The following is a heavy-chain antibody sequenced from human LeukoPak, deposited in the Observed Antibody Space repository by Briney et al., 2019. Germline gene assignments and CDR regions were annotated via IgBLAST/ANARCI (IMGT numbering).Heavy chain of an antibody. CDR2: IYYSGST. CDR3: ARTYYDFWSGYAAHYYYGMDV. V-gene: IGHV4-39*01. Sequence: SETLSLTCTVSGVSISSSSYYWGWLRQPPGKGLEWIGSIYYSGSTYYNPSLKSRVTISVDTSKNQFSLKLSSVTAADTAVYYCARTYYDFWSGYAAHYYYGMDVWGQGTTVTVSS. D-gene: IGHD3-3*01. J-gene: IGHJ6*02. CDR1: GVSISSSSYY.